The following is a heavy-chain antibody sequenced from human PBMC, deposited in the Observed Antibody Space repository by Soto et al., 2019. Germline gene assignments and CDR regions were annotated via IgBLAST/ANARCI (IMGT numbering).Heavy chain of an antibody. V-gene: IGHV4-34*01. CDR1: GGSFSGYY. Sequence: SETLSLTCAVYGGSFSGYYWSWIRQPPGKGLEWIGEINHSGSTNYNPSLKSRVTISVDTSKNQFSLKLSSVTAADTAVYYCAGVSVSGFDSSPRIDYWGQGTLVTVSS. CDR2: INHSGST. D-gene: IGHD6-13*01. CDR3: AGVSVSGFDSSPRIDY. J-gene: IGHJ4*02.